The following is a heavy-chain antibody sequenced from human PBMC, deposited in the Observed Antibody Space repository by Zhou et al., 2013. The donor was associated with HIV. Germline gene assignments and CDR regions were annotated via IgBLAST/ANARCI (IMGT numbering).Heavy chain of an antibody. D-gene: IGHD2-2*01. CDR1: GGSISSYY. CDR2: IYSSGST. CDR3: ARAHFCSGSGCGNYFDH. V-gene: IGHV4-4*07. J-gene: IGHJ4*02. Sequence: QVQLQESGPGLVKPSETLSLPCTVSGGSISSYYWSWIRQPAGKGLEWIGRIYSSGSTNYNPSLKSRVTISVDTSKKQFSLRLSSVTAADTAVYYCARAHFCSGSGCGNYFDHWGQGTLVTVSS.